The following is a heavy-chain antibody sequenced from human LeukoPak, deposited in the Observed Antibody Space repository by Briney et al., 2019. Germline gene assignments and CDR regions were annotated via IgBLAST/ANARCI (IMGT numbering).Heavy chain of an antibody. J-gene: IGHJ6*03. Sequence: PSETLSLTCTVSGGSISSSSYYWGWIRQPPGKGLEWIGSIYYSGSTYYNPSLKSRVTISVDTSKNQSSLKLSSVTAADTAVYYCAKEAFNWVFGVGYYYYYMDVWGKGTTVTVSS. CDR1: GGSISSSSYY. V-gene: IGHV4-39*07. CDR2: IYYSGST. D-gene: IGHD3-9*01. CDR3: AKEAFNWVFGVGYYYYYMDV.